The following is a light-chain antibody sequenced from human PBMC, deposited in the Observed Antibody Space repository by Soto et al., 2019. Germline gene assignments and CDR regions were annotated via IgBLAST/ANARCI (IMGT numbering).Light chain of an antibody. V-gene: IGLV2-23*01. CDR2: EGS. Sequence: QSALTQPASVSGSPGQSITISCSGSSSDIGRYNLVSWYQQYAGKAPKLIIYEGSERPSGVSNRFSGSKSGNTASLTISGLQAEDEADYFCSSYAGGNSFVLFGGGTKLTVL. J-gene: IGLJ2*01. CDR3: SSYAGGNSFVL. CDR1: SSDIGRYNL.